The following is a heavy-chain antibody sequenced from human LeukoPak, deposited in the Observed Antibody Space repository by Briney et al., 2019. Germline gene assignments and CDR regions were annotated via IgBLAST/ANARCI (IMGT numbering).Heavy chain of an antibody. CDR2: IYNSGST. Sequence: SETLSLTCTVSGGSISSGGYYWSWIRQHPGKGLEWIGYIYNSGSTYYNPSLKSRVTISVDTSKNQFSLKLSSVTAADTAVYYCAREGRGYSYGYYYYYGMDVWGQGTTVTVS. V-gene: IGHV4-31*03. CDR3: AREGRGYSYGYYYYYGMDV. J-gene: IGHJ6*02. D-gene: IGHD5-18*01. CDR1: GGSISSGGYY.